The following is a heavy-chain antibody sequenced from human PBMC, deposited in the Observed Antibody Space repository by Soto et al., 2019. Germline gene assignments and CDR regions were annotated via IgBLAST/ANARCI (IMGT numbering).Heavy chain of an antibody. CDR1: GGAFSSYA. D-gene: IGHD3-22*01. Sequence: GAPVKVSCKASGGAFSSYAISWVRQAPGQGLEWMGGIIPIFGTANYAQKFQGRVTITADESTSTAYMELSSLRSEDTAVYYCGYASSRYYYAPFDHWGQGTLVTVS. CDR2: IIPIFGTA. CDR3: GYASSRYYYAPFDH. J-gene: IGHJ4*02. V-gene: IGHV1-69*13.